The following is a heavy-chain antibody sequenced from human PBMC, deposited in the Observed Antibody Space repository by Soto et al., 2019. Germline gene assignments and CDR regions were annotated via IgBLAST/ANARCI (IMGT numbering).Heavy chain of an antibody. D-gene: IGHD3-22*01. Sequence: QITLKESGPTLVKPTQTRTLTCTFSGFSLSTRGVGVGWIRQPPGKALEWLALIYWDDDKRYSPSLKSRVTITKDTSKNQVVLTMTNMDPVDTATYYCARDSSGYYGFDYWCQGTLVTVSS. V-gene: IGHV2-5*02. CDR3: ARDSSGYYGFDY. J-gene: IGHJ4*02. CDR2: IYWDDDK. CDR1: GFSLSTRGVG.